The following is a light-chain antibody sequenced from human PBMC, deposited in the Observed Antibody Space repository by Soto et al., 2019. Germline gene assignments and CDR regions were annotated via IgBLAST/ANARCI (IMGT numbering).Light chain of an antibody. V-gene: IGKV1-39*01. CDR3: QQTYSPPYS. J-gene: IGKJ2*01. CDR1: QSIADY. Sequence: DIPMTQSPSSLSASVGARVTITCRASQSIADYLGWYQQKAGKAPKLLIYAASSLQSGVPSRFGGSGSGTDFALTISSLRPEEFATYYCQQTYSPPYSFGQGTKLEIK. CDR2: AAS.